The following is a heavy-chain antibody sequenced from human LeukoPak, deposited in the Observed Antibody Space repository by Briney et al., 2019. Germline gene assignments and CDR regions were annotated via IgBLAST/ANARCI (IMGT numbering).Heavy chain of an antibody. J-gene: IGHJ2*01. CDR1: GGSISSVGYY. D-gene: IGHD6-13*01. CDR3: AKRAAAGTVYFDL. V-gene: IGHV4-61*09. Sequence: SSETLSLTCTVSGGSISSVGYYWIWIRQPAGKGLEWIGHIYTSGSTNYNPSLKSRVTISVDTSKNQFSLKLSSVTAADTAVYYCAKRAAAGTVYFDLWGRGTLVTVSS. CDR2: IYTSGST.